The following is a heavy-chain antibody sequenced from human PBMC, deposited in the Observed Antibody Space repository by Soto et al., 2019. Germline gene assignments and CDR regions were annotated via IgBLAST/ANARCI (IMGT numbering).Heavy chain of an antibody. Sequence: XTLSLACTVSGGSISSGSYYWSWIRQPPGKGLEWIGYIYYSGSTNYNTSLESRVNISLETSKNKFSLKLSSVNAADTAVYYCARAYDFWSGSKNWFDPWGQGTLATVS. D-gene: IGHD3-3*01. CDR2: IYYSGST. CDR1: GGSISSGSYY. J-gene: IGHJ5*02. CDR3: ARAYDFWSGSKNWFDP. V-gene: IGHV4-61*01.